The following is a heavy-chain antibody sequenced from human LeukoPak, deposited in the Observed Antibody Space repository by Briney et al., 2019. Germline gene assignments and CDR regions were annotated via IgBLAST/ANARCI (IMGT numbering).Heavy chain of an antibody. V-gene: IGHV4-39*07. CDR1: GGSISTGPYY. J-gene: IGHJ4*02. D-gene: IGHD2-21*02. Sequence: SETLSLRCTVSGGSISTGPYYWGWVRQPPGKGLEWIGSKYFTGNAYFKPSLKSRVNISVDTSKSQISLTLKSMTAADTAMYFCARLECGADCSFDLWGQGILVTVSS. CDR2: KYFTGNA. CDR3: ARLECGADCSFDL.